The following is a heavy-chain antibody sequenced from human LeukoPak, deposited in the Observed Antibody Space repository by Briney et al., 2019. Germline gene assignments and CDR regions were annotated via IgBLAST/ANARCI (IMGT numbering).Heavy chain of an antibody. V-gene: IGHV1-8*01. D-gene: IGHD6-19*01. CDR2: VNPNSGNT. CDR1: GYTFTSYD. J-gene: IGHJ4*02. CDR3: GRESSGWYAFDY. Sequence: ASVKVSCKASGYTFTSYDINWVRQATGQGLEWMGWVNPNSGNTGYAQKFQCRVNMSRNTSKRTAYMELSSLRSEDTAVYYCGRESSGWYAFDYWGQGTLVTVSS.